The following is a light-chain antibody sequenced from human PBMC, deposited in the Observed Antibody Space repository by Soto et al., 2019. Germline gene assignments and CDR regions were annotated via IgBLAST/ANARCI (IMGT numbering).Light chain of an antibody. V-gene: IGKV3-11*01. CDR3: QQRSNWPLT. J-gene: IGKJ4*01. CDR1: QSVSSY. CDR2: DAS. Sequence: EIVLTQSPATMSLSTGEIDTLCCRASQSVSSYLAWYQKKPCQAPSLLIYDASNRATGIPARFSGSGSGTDFTLTISSLEPEDFAGYYCQQRSNWPLTFGGGTKVEL.